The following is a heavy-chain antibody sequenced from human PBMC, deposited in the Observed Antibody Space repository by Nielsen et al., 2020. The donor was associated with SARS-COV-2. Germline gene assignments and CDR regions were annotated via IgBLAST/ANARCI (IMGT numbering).Heavy chain of an antibody. CDR1: GGSISSYY. J-gene: IGHJ3*02. Sequence: SETLSLTCTVSGGSISSYYWSWIRQPPGKGLEWIGYIYYSGSTNYNPSLKSRVTISVDTSKNQFSLKLSSVTAADTAVYYCAAAGVSYYDFWSGYSAFDIWGQGTMVTVSS. V-gene: IGHV4-59*01. CDR2: IYYSGST. CDR3: AAAGVSYYDFWSGYSAFDI. D-gene: IGHD3-3*01.